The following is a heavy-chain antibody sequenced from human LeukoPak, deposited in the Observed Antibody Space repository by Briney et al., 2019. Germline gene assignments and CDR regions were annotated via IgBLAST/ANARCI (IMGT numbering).Heavy chain of an antibody. D-gene: IGHD3-3*01. J-gene: IGHJ4*02. CDR3: ARDHQWSSDY. CDR2: IKPDGSAK. V-gene: IGHV3-7*01. Sequence: GGSLRLSCAASGFTLSTHWMCWVRQAPGKGLEWVANIKPDGSAKYYVDSVKGRFTISRDNAKNSLYLQMDGLRAEGTALYYCARDHQWSSDYWGQGALVTVSS. CDR1: GFTLSTHW.